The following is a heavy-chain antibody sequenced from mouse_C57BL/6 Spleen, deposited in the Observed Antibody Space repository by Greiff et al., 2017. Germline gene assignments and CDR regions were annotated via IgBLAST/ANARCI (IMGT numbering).Heavy chain of an antibody. V-gene: IGHV1-7*01. CDR2: INPSSGYT. CDR3: ASWPITTVVEEYYFDY. Sequence: QVQLKQSGAELAKPGASVKLSCKASGYTFTSYWMHWVKQRPGQGLEWIGCINPSSGYTKYNQKFKDKATLAADKSSSTAYMQLSSLTYEDSAVYYCASWPITTVVEEYYFDYWGQGTTLTVSS. D-gene: IGHD1-1*01. CDR1: GYTFTSYW. J-gene: IGHJ2*01.